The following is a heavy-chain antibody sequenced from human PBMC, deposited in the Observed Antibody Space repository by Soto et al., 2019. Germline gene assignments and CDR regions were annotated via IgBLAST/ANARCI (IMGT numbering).Heavy chain of an antibody. D-gene: IGHD3-22*01. CDR1: GGSISSGGYY. CDR3: ARECYYDSSGSQHAFDI. CDR2: ISYSGST. V-gene: IGHV4-31*03. Sequence: QVQLQESGPGLVKPSQTLSLTCTVSGGSISSGGYYWSWIRQHPVKGLEWIGYISYSGSTYYNPSLKSRVTISVDKSKNQFSLKLSSVTAAETAVYYCARECYYDSSGSQHAFDIWGQGTMVTVSS. J-gene: IGHJ3*02.